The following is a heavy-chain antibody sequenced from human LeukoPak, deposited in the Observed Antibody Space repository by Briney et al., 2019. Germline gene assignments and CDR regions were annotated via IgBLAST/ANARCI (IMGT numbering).Heavy chain of an antibody. Sequence: GGSLRLSCAASGFTFSSYAMSWVRQAPGKGLEWVSAISGSGGSTYYADSVKGRFPLSRDKSKNTLYLQMNSLRAEDTAVYYCAKDSDWAFDYLGQGTLVTVSS. J-gene: IGHJ4*02. CDR1: GFTFSSYA. CDR3: AKDSDWAFDY. V-gene: IGHV3-23*01. CDR2: ISGSGGST. D-gene: IGHD3/OR15-3a*01.